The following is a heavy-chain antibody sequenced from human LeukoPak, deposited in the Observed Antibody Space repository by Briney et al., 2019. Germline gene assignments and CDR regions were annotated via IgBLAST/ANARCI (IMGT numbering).Heavy chain of an antibody. D-gene: IGHD6-6*01. Sequence: GGSLRLSCAASGFTFSNYAMRWVRQAPGKGLEWVSGISGSGDSTYYADSVKGRFTISRDNAKNSLYLQMNSLRAEDTAVYYCAKAAWSLVYREDYWGQGTLVTVSS. CDR3: AKAAWSLVYREDY. CDR1: GFTFSNYA. CDR2: ISGSGDST. V-gene: IGHV3-23*01. J-gene: IGHJ4*02.